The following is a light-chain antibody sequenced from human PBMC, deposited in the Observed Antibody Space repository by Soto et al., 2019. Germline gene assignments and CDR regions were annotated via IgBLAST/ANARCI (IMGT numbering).Light chain of an antibody. CDR3: QHYGSSLSIT. CDR2: GAS. Sequence: ESVLTQSPGTLYLSPGERATLSCRASQSVSSNYLAWYQHKPGQAPRLLIYGASSRATGIPDRFSGSGSGTDFNLTISRLEPEDFAVYYCQHYGSSLSITFGQGTRLEIK. V-gene: IGKV3-20*01. CDR1: QSVSSNY. J-gene: IGKJ5*01.